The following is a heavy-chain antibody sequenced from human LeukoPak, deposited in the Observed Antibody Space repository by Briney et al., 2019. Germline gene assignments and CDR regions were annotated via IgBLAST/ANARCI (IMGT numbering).Heavy chain of an antibody. D-gene: IGHD6-13*01. CDR1: GFTFSTYN. Sequence: GGSLRLSCAASGFTFSTYNMNWVRQAPGKGLEWVSSITSSSSYIYYADSVKGRFTISRDNAKNSLYLQMNSLRAEDTAVYYCARSGYSSSLLDYWGQGTLVTVSS. J-gene: IGHJ4*02. V-gene: IGHV3-21*01. CDR2: ITSSSSYI. CDR3: ARSGYSSSLLDY.